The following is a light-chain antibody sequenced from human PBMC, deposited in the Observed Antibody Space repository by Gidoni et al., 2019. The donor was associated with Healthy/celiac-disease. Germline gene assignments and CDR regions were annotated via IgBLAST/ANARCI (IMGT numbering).Light chain of an antibody. CDR2: EVS. J-gene: IGLJ1*01. CDR3: CSYAGSYTFNYV. V-gene: IGLV2-11*01. Sequence: QSALTQPRSVYGSPGQSVTISCTGTSSDVGGYNYVSWYQQHPGKAPKLMIYEVSKRPSGVPDRFSGSKSGNTASLTISGLQAEDEADYYCCSYAGSYTFNYVFGTGTKVTVL. CDR1: SSDVGGYNY.